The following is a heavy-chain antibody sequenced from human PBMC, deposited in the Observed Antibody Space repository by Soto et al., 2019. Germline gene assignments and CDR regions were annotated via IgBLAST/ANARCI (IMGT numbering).Heavy chain of an antibody. CDR2: ISYDGRNI. CDR3: ARVWGWPPIVIDY. Sequence: QVQLVESGGGVVQPGRSLRLSCAASGFTFSNFGMHWVRQAPGKGLEWVAVISYDGRNIYYADSVKGRFTISRDNSKNTLYLQMNSLRAEDTAVYYCARVWGWPPIVIDYWGQGTLVTVSS. D-gene: IGHD3-16*01. J-gene: IGHJ4*02. V-gene: IGHV3-30*03. CDR1: GFTFSNFG.